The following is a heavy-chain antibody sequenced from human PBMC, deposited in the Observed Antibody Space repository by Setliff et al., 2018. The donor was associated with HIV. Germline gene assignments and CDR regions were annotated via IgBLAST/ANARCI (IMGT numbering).Heavy chain of an antibody. Sequence: GGSLRLSCAASGFTLSNTYMAWVRQAPGKRPEWVSTLYGGGDSYHADSVKGRFTLSRDTSKNTMYLQMNSLRREDTAVYYCARVLPYNSALNPEFDYWGQGTLVTVSS. CDR3: ARVLPYNSALNPEFDY. J-gene: IGHJ4*02. CDR1: GFTLSNTY. D-gene: IGHD6-25*01. V-gene: IGHV3-66*02. CDR2: LYGGGDS.